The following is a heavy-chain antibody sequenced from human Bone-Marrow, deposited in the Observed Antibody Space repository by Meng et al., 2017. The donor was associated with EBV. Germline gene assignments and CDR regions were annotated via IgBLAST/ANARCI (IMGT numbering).Heavy chain of an antibody. CDR1: GGSISSSSYY. D-gene: IGHD4-17*01. V-gene: IGHV4-39*07. Sequence: QLQAQDSGPGPVKPSETLSPTCTVSGGSISSSSYYWGWIRQPPGKGLEWIGSIYYSGSTYYNPSLKSRVTISVDTSKNQFSLKLSSVTAADTAVYYCARVTPEYGDYVKGWFDPWGQGTLVTVSS. CDR2: IYYSGST. CDR3: ARVTPEYGDYVKGWFDP. J-gene: IGHJ5*02.